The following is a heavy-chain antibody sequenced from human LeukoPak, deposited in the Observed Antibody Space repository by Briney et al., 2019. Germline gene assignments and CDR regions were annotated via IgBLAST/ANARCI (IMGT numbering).Heavy chain of an antibody. Sequence: GGSLRLSCAASGFSFSSCAMHWVRQAPGKGLEWVAFIRYDANSKYYADSVKGRFTISRDNSKDTLYLQMTSLRIEDTAVYYCTKGDDYGANTRLPKYNWFGPWGQGTLVTVSS. V-gene: IGHV3-30*02. CDR1: GFSFSSCA. CDR3: TKGDDYGANTRLPKYNWFGP. J-gene: IGHJ5*02. D-gene: IGHD4-23*01. CDR2: IRYDANSK.